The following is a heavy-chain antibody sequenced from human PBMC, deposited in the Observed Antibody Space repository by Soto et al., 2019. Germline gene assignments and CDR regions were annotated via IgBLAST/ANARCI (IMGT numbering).Heavy chain of an antibody. V-gene: IGHV4-59*08. J-gene: IGHJ5*02. CDR3: ARLLWSRGDWFDP. CDR2: IYYSGST. Sequence: PSETLSLTCAVYGGSFSGYYWSWIRQPPGKGLEWIGYIYYSGSTNYNPSLKSRVTISVDTSKNQFSLKLSSVTAADTAVYYCARLLWSRGDWFDPWGQGTLVTVSS. CDR1: GGSFSGYY. D-gene: IGHD3-10*01.